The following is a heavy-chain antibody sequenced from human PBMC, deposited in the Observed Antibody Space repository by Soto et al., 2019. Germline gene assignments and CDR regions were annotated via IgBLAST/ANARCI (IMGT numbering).Heavy chain of an antibody. D-gene: IGHD6-6*01. V-gene: IGHV3-21*01. CDR2: ISSSSSYI. Sequence: GGSLRLSCAASGFTFSSYSMNWVRQAPGKGLEWVSSISSSSSYIYYADSVKGRFTISRDNAKNSLYLQMNSLRAEDTAVYYCARAVGIAARRDIDYWGQGTLVTVSS. CDR3: ARAVGIAARRDIDY. J-gene: IGHJ4*02. CDR1: GFTFSSYS.